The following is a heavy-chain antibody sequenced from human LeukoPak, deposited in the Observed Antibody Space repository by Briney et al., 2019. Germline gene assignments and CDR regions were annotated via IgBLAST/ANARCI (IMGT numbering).Heavy chain of an antibody. V-gene: IGHV3-21*06. CDR1: GFIFSNYG. CDR3: ARDTAMVKSYYYMDV. Sequence: GGSLRLSCAASGFIFSNYGMSWVRQAPGKGLEWVSSISFSSTHIYYADSIQGRFTISRDNAENSLYLQMNSLRAEDTAVYYCARDTAMVKSYYYMDVWGKGTTVTVSS. J-gene: IGHJ6*03. D-gene: IGHD5-18*01. CDR2: ISFSSTHI.